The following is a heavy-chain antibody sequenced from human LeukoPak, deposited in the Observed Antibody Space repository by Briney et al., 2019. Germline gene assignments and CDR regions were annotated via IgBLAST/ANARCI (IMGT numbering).Heavy chain of an antibody. CDR3: ARGEGSRSFLFDY. V-gene: IGHV4-30-4*08. CDR1: GGSISSGDYY. CDR2: IYYSGST. Sequence: PSQTLSLTCTVSGGSISSGDYYWSWIRQPPGKGLEWIGYIYYSGSTYYNPSLKSRLTISVDTSKSQFSLKLNSVTAAATAVYYCARGEGSRSFLFDYWGQGTLVTVSS. J-gene: IGHJ4*02. D-gene: IGHD3-10*01.